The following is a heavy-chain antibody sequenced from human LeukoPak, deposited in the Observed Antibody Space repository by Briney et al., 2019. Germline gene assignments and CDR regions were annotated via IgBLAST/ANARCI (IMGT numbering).Heavy chain of an antibody. CDR1: GFTLSSYA. Sequence: GGSLRLSCAASGFTLSSYAMSWVRQAPGKGLEWVSAISGSGGSTYYADSVKGRFTISRDTSKNTLYLQMNSLRAEDTAVYYCAKDRSYDSSGLFDYWGQGTLVTVSS. J-gene: IGHJ4*02. D-gene: IGHD3-22*01. V-gene: IGHV3-23*01. CDR3: AKDRSYDSSGLFDY. CDR2: ISGSGGST.